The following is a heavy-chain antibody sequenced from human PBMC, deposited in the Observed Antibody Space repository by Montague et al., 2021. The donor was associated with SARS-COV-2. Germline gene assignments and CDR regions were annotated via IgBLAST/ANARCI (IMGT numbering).Heavy chain of an antibody. Sequence: SLRLSCAASGFTFEDYAMHWVRQAPGKGLEWVSGISWDSGSIGYADSVKGRFSIPRDNAKNSLYLQMSSLRAEDTALYYCAKVGTAAAGTTFSRYFQHWGQGTLVTVSS. V-gene: IGHV3-9*01. J-gene: IGHJ1*01. D-gene: IGHD6-13*01. CDR2: ISWDSGSI. CDR1: GFTFEDYA. CDR3: AKVGTAAAGTTFSRYFQH.